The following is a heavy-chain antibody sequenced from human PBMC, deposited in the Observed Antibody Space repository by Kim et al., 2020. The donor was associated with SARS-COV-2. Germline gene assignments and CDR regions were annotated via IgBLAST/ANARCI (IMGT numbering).Heavy chain of an antibody. Sequence: AESVMGRFTISRDNSKNTLYLKMNSLRAEDTAVYYCAKFVDGYWFRELWDWGQGTLVTVSS. V-gene: IGHV3-23*01. D-gene: IGHD3-10*01. CDR3: AKFVDGYWFRELWD. J-gene: IGHJ4*02.